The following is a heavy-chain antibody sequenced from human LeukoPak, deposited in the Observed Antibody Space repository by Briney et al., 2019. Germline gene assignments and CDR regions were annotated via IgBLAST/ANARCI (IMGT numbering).Heavy chain of an antibody. Sequence: ASVKVSCKASGDTFSSYAITWVRQAPGQGLEWMGGIIPIFDTSNYAQKFQGRVTFTSDDSTSTAYMELSSLRSEDTAVYYCARGTGGWYMDYWGQGTLVTVSS. CDR3: ARGTGGWYMDY. CDR1: GDTFSSYA. CDR2: IIPIFDTS. J-gene: IGHJ4*02. V-gene: IGHV1-69*13. D-gene: IGHD6-19*01.